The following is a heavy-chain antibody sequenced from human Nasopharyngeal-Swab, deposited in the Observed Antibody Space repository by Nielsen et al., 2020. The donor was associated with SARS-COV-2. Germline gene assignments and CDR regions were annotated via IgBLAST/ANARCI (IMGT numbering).Heavy chain of an antibody. Sequence: ASVKVSCKVSGYTLTELSMHWVRQAPGKGLEWMGGFDPEDGETIYAQKFQGRVTMTEDTSTDTAYMELSSLRSEETAVYYCATVYCTNGVCSGRPYYYYGMDVWGQGTTVTVSS. CDR3: ATVYCTNGVCSGRPYYYYGMDV. D-gene: IGHD2-8*01. CDR2: FDPEDGET. J-gene: IGHJ6*02. CDR1: GYTLTELS. V-gene: IGHV1-24*01.